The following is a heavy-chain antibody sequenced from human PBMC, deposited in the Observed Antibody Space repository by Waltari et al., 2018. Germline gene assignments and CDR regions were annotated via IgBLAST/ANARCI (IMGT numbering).Heavy chain of an antibody. CDR2: ISDGGGII. CDR1: GFTFSTYV. CDR3: ARASGVDY. J-gene: IGHJ4*02. D-gene: IGHD3-16*01. Sequence: EVQLLESGGGLVQPGGSLRLSGAASGFTFSTYVMTWVRQAPGKGLGWVSSISDGGGIINYADSVKGRFTISRDNSKNTLYLQMNSLRVEDTAVYYCARASGVDYWGQGTLVTISS. V-gene: IGHV3-23*01.